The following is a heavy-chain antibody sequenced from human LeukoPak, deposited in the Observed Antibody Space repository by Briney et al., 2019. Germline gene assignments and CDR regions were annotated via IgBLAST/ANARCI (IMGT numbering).Heavy chain of an antibody. CDR3: AKRPGYSYGGYYFDY. D-gene: IGHD5-18*01. CDR2: ISGSGGST. CDR1: GFTFSSYA. V-gene: IGHV3-23*01. J-gene: IGHJ4*02. Sequence: SGGSLRLSCAASGFTFSSYAMSWVRQAPGKGLEWVSAISGSGGSTYYADSVKGRFTISRDNSKNTLYLQMNSLRAEDTAVYYCAKRPGYSYGGYYFDYWGQGTLVTVSS.